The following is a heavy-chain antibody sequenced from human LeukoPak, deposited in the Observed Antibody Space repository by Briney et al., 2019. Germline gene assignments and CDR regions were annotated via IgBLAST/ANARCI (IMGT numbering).Heavy chain of an antibody. CDR3: ARDQYYYDSSGYYGFDY. Sequence: SETLSLTCTVSGGSFSGYYWSWIRQPPGKGLEWIGEINQSGSTNYNPSLKSRVTIAVDTSKNQFSLKLSSVTAADTAVYYCARDQYYYDSSGYYGFDYWGPGTLVTVSS. J-gene: IGHJ4*02. CDR2: INQSGST. D-gene: IGHD3-22*01. CDR1: GGSFSGYY. V-gene: IGHV4-34*01.